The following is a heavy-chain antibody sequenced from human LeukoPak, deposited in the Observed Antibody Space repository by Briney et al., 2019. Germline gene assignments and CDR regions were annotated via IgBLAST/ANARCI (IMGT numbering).Heavy chain of an antibody. CDR3: ARVRKYSGYYSWYFDL. J-gene: IGHJ2*01. CDR2: IGTAGDT. V-gene: IGHV3-13*01. CDR1: GFTFSTFA. D-gene: IGHD5-12*01. Sequence: SGGSLRLSCAASGFTFSTFAMIWVRQATGKGLEWVSAIGTAGDTYYPGSVKGRFTISRENAKNPLYLQMNSLRAGDTAVYYCARVRKYSGYYSWYFDLWGRGTLVTVSS.